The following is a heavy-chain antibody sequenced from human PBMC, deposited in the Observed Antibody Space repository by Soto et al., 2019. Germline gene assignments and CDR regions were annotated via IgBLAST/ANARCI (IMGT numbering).Heavy chain of an antibody. CDR1: GGTFSNYA. Sequence: QVQLVQSGAEVKKPGSSVKVSCKASGGTFSNYAISWVRQAPGQGLEWMGGIIPIFGTANYAQKFQGRVTIIADKSTSTAYMELSSLRSEDTAVYYCAILGYCSCGSCYGYAFDILGQGTMVTVSS. V-gene: IGHV1-69*06. D-gene: IGHD2-15*01. CDR3: AILGYCSCGSCYGYAFDI. J-gene: IGHJ3*02. CDR2: IIPIFGTA.